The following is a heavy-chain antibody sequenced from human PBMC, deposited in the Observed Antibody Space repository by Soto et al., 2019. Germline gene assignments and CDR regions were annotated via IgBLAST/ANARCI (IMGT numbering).Heavy chain of an antibody. V-gene: IGHV3-48*04. CDR2: ISSSGSTI. D-gene: IGHD6-13*01. CDR3: ARDQLGIAAGGDYYYGMDV. J-gene: IGHJ6*02. Sequence: GGSLRLSCAASGFTFSSYAMTWVRQAPGKGPEWVSYISSSGSTIYYADSVKGRFTISRYNAKNSLYLQMISLRAEDTAVYYCARDQLGIAAGGDYYYGMDVWGQRTTVTVSS. CDR1: GFTFSSYA.